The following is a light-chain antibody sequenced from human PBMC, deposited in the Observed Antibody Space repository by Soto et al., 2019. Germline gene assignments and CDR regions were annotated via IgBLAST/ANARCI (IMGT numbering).Light chain of an antibody. CDR1: QGISSY. V-gene: IGKV1-27*01. J-gene: IGKJ4*01. Sequence: DIQMTQSPSSLSASVGDRVTGTCRASQGISSYLAWYQQKPGKVPKLLIYAASTLQQEVPSRFSRSGSGTDFTLTISSLQPEDVATYYCQKYDSAASLTFGGGTKVEIK. CDR2: AAS. CDR3: QKYDSAASLT.